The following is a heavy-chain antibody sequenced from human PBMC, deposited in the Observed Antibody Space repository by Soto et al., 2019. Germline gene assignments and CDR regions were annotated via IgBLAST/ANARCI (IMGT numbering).Heavy chain of an antibody. J-gene: IGHJ3*02. CDR1: GFTCTSSA. V-gene: IGHV1-58*01. Sequence: ASVKVSCKASGFTCTSSAVQWVRHARGQRLEGIGWIVVGSVNTNYTQKFQETVTITRDMSTSTAYMELGSLRAEDTAVYYCAADPRYSYVYYAFDIWGQGTMVTVSS. CDR2: IVVGSVNT. CDR3: AADPRYSYVYYAFDI. D-gene: IGHD5-18*01.